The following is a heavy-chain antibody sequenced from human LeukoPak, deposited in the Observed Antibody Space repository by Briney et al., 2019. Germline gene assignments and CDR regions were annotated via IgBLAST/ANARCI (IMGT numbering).Heavy chain of an antibody. D-gene: IGHD3-10*01. Sequence: SETLSLTCTVSGGSISSYYWSWLRQPAGKGLEWIGRIYTSGSTNYNPSLKSRVTMSVDTSKNQSSLKLSSVTAADTAVYYCARDPRGDFSGAFDIWGQGTMVTVSS. V-gene: IGHV4-4*07. CDR2: IYTSGST. CDR3: ARDPRGDFSGAFDI. J-gene: IGHJ3*02. CDR1: GGSISSYY.